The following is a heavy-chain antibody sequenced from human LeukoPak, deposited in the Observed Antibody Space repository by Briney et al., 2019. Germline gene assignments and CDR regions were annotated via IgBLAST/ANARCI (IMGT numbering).Heavy chain of an antibody. CDR2: ISAYNGNT. CDR3: ARVWYYDYVWGSYRSNTMDV. D-gene: IGHD3-16*02. CDR1: GYTFTSYY. J-gene: IGHJ6*03. V-gene: IGHV1-18*04. Sequence: ASVKVSCKASGYTFTSYYMHWVRQAPGQGLEWMGWISAYNGNTNYAQKLQGRVTMTTDTSTGTAYMELRSLRSDDTAVYYRARVWYYDYVWGSYRSNTMDVWGKGTTVTISS.